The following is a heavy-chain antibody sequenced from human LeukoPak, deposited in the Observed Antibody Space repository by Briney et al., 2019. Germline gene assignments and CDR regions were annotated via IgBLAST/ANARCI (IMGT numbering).Heavy chain of an antibody. CDR3: ANDGRYCSGGSCFDDYSFDY. V-gene: IGHV3-23*01. D-gene: IGHD2-15*01. Sequence: GGSLRLSCAASGFTFSNYAMGWVRQAPGKGPGWVSGISGSGGSTYYADSVKGRFTISRDNSKNTLYLQMNSLRAEDTAVYFCANDGRYCSGGSCFDDYSFDYWGLGTLVTVSS. J-gene: IGHJ4*02. CDR2: ISGSGGST. CDR1: GFTFSNYA.